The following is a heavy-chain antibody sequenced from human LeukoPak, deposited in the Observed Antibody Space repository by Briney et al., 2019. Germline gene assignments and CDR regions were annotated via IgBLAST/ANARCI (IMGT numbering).Heavy chain of an antibody. CDR3: ARDRPPGATYYYYYMDV. CDR1: GDSVSSNSAA. Sequence: SQTRSLTCAISGDSVSSNSAAWNWIRQSPSRGLEWLGRTYYRSKWYNDYAVSVKSRITINPDTSKNQFSLQLNSVTPEDTAVYYCARDRPPGATYYYYYMDVWGKGTTVTVSS. V-gene: IGHV6-1*01. CDR2: TYYRSKWYN. J-gene: IGHJ6*03. D-gene: IGHD1-14*01.